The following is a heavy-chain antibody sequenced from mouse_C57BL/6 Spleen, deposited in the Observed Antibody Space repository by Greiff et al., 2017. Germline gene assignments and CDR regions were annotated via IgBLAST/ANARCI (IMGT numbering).Heavy chain of an antibody. V-gene: IGHV14-2*01. CDR3: ARSGYGYYFDY. D-gene: IGHD2-10*02. J-gene: IGHJ2*01. CDR2: IDPEDGDT. Sequence: VQLQQSGAELVKPGASVKLSCTASGFNIKDYYMPWVKQRTEQGLEWIGRIDPEDGDTKYAPKFQGRATITADTSSNTTYLQLSSLTSEDTAVYYCARSGYGYYFDYWGQGTTLTVSS. CDR1: GFNIKDYY.